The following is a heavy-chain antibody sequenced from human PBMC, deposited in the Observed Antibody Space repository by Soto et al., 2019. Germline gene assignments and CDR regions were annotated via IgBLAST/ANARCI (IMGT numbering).Heavy chain of an antibody. V-gene: IGHV3-23*01. J-gene: IGHJ4*02. CDR1: GFTFSTYA. CDR3: AKGEGGSGGSSYFDY. D-gene: IGHD2-15*01. Sequence: EVQLLESGGGLVQPGGSLRLSCAASGFTFSTYAMSWVRQAPGKGLEWVSAVSGSGGSTYYAGSVKGRFTISRDNSKNTLYLQVNSLRAEDTAIYYCAKGEGGSGGSSYFDYWGQGTLVTVSS. CDR2: VSGSGGST.